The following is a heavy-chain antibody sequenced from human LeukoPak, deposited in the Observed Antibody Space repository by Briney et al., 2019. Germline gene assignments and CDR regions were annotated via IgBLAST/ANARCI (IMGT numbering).Heavy chain of an antibody. V-gene: IGHV3-48*01. Sequence: GGSLRLSCAASGFTLSSYSMNWVRQAPGKGLEGVSYISSSSSTIYYADSVKGRFTISRDNAKNSLYLQMNSLRAEDTAVYYCARDGRAVAGKAEYFQHWGQGTLVTVSS. CDR2: ISSSSSTI. CDR3: ARDGRAVAGKAEYFQH. J-gene: IGHJ1*01. CDR1: GFTLSSYS. D-gene: IGHD6-19*01.